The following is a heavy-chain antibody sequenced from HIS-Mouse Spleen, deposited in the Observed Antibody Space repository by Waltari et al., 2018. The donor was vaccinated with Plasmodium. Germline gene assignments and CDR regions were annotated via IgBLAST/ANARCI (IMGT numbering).Heavy chain of an antibody. Sequence: QVQLVESGGGVVQPGRSLRLSCAASGFPVSGCAMHWVRQAPGKGLECVAVISYDGSNKYYADSVKGRFTISRDNSKNTLYLQMNSLRAEDTAVYYCARGSRGLYSGSYFDYWGQGTLVTVSS. V-gene: IGHV3-30-3*01. J-gene: IGHJ4*02. CDR3: ARGSRGLYSGSYFDY. CDR1: GFPVSGCA. CDR2: ISYDGSNK. D-gene: IGHD1-26*01.